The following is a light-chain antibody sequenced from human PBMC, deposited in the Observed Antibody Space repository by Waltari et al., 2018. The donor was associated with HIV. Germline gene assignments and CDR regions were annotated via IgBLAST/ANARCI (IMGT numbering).Light chain of an antibody. V-gene: IGLV2-14*03. Sequence: QSALTQPASVSGSPGQSITISCTGTSSDVGAYEYVCWYQQHPGKFPKLLIYDVYIRPARMSNRFSGSKSGNTASLTIVGRQAEDEAAYYCASFTSGRLNVFGTGTKVTVL. CDR2: DVY. CDR3: ASFTSGRLNV. CDR1: SSDVGAYEY. J-gene: IGLJ1*01.